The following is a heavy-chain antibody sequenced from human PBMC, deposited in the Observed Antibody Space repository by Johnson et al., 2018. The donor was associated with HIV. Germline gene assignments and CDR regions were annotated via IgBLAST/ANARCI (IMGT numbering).Heavy chain of an antibody. J-gene: IGHJ3*02. D-gene: IGHD1-20*01. CDR2: IGTAGDT. CDR1: GFTFSSYD. Sequence: MLLVYSGGGVVQPGRSLRLSCAASGFTFSSYDMHWVRQATGKGLEWVSAIGTAGDTFYADSVKGRFTISRDNAKKSLYLQMSSLKAEDTAVYYCARAPYNGNAGLFGAFDMWGRGTKVTVSS. V-gene: IGHV3-13*01. CDR3: ARAPYNGNAGLFGAFDM.